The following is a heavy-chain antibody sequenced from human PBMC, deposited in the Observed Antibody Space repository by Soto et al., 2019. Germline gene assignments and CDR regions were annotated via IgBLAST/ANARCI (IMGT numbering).Heavy chain of an antibody. CDR3: ARADGRVFDDDDVWGTRGDWFDP. CDR2: IYDGGGS. Sequence: QVQLQESGPGLVKPAETLSLTCSVSGASVTSGLYYWTWIRQPPGRGLEWMGFIYDGGGSNYSPSLRGRVTMSVDSSKNQFSLNLTSVTAADTAVYYCARADGRVFDDDDVWGTRGDWFDPWGQGTLVTVSS. D-gene: IGHD3-16*01. J-gene: IGHJ5*02. CDR1: GASVTSGLYY. V-gene: IGHV4-61*01.